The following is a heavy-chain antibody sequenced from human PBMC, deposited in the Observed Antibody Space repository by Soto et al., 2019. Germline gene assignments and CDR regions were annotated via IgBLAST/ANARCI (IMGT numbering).Heavy chain of an antibody. CDR2: ISYDGSNK. CDR1: GFTFSSYG. V-gene: IGHV3-30*18. CDR3: AKEHQDIAVAGKNYYYGMDV. Sequence: PGGSLRLSCAASGFTFSSYGMHWVRQAPGKGLEWVAVISYDGSNKYYADSVKGRFTISRDNSKNTLYLQMNSLRAEDTAVYYCAKEHQDIAVAGKNYYYGMDVWGQGTTVTVSS. D-gene: IGHD6-19*01. J-gene: IGHJ6*02.